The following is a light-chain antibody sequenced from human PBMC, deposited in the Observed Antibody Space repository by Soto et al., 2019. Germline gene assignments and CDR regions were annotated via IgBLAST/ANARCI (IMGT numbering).Light chain of an antibody. V-gene: IGKV3-20*01. CDR3: QQYDSSLYT. CDR1: QSVSSSY. CDR2: AAS. J-gene: IGKJ2*01. Sequence: EIVLTQSPGTLSLSPGERATLSCRASQSVSSSYLAWYQQKPGQAPRLLIYAASSRATGIPDRFSGSGSGTDFTLTISRLVPEDFAVYYCQQYDSSLYTFGQGTKLEIK.